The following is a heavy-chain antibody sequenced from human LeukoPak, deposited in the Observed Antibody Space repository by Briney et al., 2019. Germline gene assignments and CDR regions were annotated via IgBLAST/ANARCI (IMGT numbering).Heavy chain of an antibody. CDR2: ITSTSSHI. D-gene: IGHD2-2*01. CDR3: ARGRGCSSMSCYPDY. Sequence: GGSLRLSCVASGFSFSTYDMNWVRQAPGKGLEWVSAITSTSSHINYADSVKGRFTISRDSANNSLYLQMNSLRAEDTAVYYCARGRGCSSMSCYPDYWGQGTLVTVSS. J-gene: IGHJ4*02. CDR1: GFSFSTYD. V-gene: IGHV3-21*01.